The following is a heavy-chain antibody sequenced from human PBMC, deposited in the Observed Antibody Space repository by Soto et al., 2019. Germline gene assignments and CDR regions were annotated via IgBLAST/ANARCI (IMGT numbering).Heavy chain of an antibody. J-gene: IGHJ6*03. CDR1: GDSIRSAHYF. CDR2: IYHSGAT. Sequence: PSETLSLTCSVFGDSIRSAHYFWGWVRQPPGKGLEWIGSIYHSGATYYDPSLRSRVTISVDTSKNQFSLRLSSVTAADTAVYYCARESIAARDYYYYMDAWGKGTTVTVSS. D-gene: IGHD6-6*01. CDR3: ARESIAARDYYYYMDA. V-gene: IGHV4-39*02.